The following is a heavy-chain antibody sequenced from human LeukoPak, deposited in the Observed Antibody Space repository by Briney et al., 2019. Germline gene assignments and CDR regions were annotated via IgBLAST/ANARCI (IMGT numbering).Heavy chain of an antibody. J-gene: IGHJ3*02. D-gene: IGHD6-19*01. V-gene: IGHV1-18*01. Sequence: ASVKVSCKASGYTLTSYGISWVRQAPGQGLEWMGWISAYNGNTNYAQKLQGRVTMTTDTSTSTAYMELRSLRSDDTAVYYCARDSSGWSGDDAFDIWGQGTMVTVSS. CDR3: ARDSSGWSGDDAFDI. CDR2: ISAYNGNT. CDR1: GYTLTSYG.